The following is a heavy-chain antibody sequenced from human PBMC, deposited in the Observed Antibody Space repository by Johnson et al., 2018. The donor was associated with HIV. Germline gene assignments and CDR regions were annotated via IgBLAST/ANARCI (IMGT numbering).Heavy chain of an antibody. V-gene: IGHV3-66*01. CDR2: IYSGGST. J-gene: IGHJ3*02. CDR1: GFTVSSNY. Sequence: VQLVESGGGLVQPGGSLRLSCAASGFTVSSNYMSWVRQAPGKGLEWVSVIYSGGSTYYADSVKGRFTISRDNSKNTLYLQMNSLRAEDTAVYYCAKDLGSSWYGTFDIWGQGTMVTVSS. D-gene: IGHD6-13*01. CDR3: AKDLGSSWYGTFDI.